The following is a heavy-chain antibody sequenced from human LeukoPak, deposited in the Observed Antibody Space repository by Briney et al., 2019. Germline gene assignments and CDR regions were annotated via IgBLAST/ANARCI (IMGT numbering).Heavy chain of an antibody. Sequence: GGSLRLSCAASGFTFSSYSMNWVRQAPGKGLEWVSSISSSSSCIYYADSVKGRFAISRDNAKNSLYLQMNSLRAEDTAVYYCARDRYSSSSHLDYWGQGTLVTVSS. CDR1: GFTFSSYS. CDR3: ARDRYSSSSHLDY. CDR2: ISSSSSCI. V-gene: IGHV3-21*01. J-gene: IGHJ4*02. D-gene: IGHD6-6*01.